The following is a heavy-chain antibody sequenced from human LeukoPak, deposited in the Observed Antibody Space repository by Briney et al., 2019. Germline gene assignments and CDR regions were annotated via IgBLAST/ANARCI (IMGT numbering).Heavy chain of an antibody. CDR2: IYYSGST. V-gene: IGHV4-39*07. J-gene: IGHJ3*02. D-gene: IGHD3-10*01. Sequence: SETLSLTCAVSGGSISSNSYYWGWIRQPPGKGLEWIGSIYYSGSTYYNPSLKSRVTISVDTSKNQFSLKLSSVTAADTAVYYCASLHYYRGTFDIWGQGTMVTVSS. CDR1: GGSISSNSYY. CDR3: ASLHYYRGTFDI.